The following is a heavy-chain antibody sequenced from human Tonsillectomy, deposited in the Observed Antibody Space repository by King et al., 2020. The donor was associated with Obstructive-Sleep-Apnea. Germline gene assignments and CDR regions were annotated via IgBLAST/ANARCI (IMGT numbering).Heavy chain of an antibody. CDR3: ARDMYPYALDV. CDR1: GGSISSVGYY. V-gene: IGHV4-31*03. J-gene: IGHJ6*02. Sequence: QLQESGPGLVKHSQTLSLTCTVSGGSISSVGYYWTWIRQVPGKGLEWIGYTDYTGSTSYNPSLKSRLTISVDTSQKQFSLRLTSVTAADTAVYFCARDMYPYALDVWGQGTTVTVSS. D-gene: IGHD2-2*01. CDR2: TDYTGST.